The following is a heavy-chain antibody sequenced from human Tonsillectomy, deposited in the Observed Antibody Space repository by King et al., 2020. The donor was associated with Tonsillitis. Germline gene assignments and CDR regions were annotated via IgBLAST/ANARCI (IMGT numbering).Heavy chain of an antibody. V-gene: IGHV3-9*01. D-gene: IGHD1-26*01. Sequence: VQLVESGGGLVQPGRSLRLSFAASGFTFDDYAMHLVRQAPGKGLEWVSGISWNSGSIGYADSVKVRFTISRDNAKNSLYLQMNSLKTEDTALYYCAKGKAGREGAFDIWGQGTMVTVSS. CDR3: AKGKAGREGAFDI. CDR2: ISWNSGSI. J-gene: IGHJ3*02. CDR1: GFTFDDYA.